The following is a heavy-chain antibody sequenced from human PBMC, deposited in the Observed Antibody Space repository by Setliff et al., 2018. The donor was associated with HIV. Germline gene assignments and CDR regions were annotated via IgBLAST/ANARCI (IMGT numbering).Heavy chain of an antibody. J-gene: IGHJ2*01. V-gene: IGHV4-4*08. CDR1: GGSISSYF. Sequence: TSETLSLTCTVSGGSISSYFWSWIRQPPGKGLEWIGYIYTNGSTNYNPSLKSRVTILVDSSRNQFSLRLSSVTAADTAVYYCARAAYSGTYLWEPATDLWGRGTLVTV. D-gene: IGHD1-26*01. CDR3: ARAAYSGTYLWEPATDL. CDR2: IYTNGST.